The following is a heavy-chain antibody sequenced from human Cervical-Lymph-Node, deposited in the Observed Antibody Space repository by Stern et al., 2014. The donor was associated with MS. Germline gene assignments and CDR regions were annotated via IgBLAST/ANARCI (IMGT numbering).Heavy chain of an antibody. Sequence: QVTLRESGPTLVKPTQTLTLTCTFSGFSLSTSGVGGGWIRQPPGKALEGFALIYWDDYKRYSPSLKNRVPITKDTSTNQVVLTMTNMDPVDTGTYSCAPHYYGVDVWGQGTTVTVSS. V-gene: IGHV2-5*02. CDR2: IYWDDYK. J-gene: IGHJ6*02. CDR1: GFSLSTSGVG. CDR3: APHYYGVDV.